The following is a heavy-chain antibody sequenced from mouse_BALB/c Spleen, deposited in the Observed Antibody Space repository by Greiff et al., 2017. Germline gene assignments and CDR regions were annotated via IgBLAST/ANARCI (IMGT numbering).Heavy chain of an antibody. CDR1: GFSLTSYG. Sequence: VNVVESGPGLVAPSQSLSITCTVSGFSLTSYGVHWVRQPPGKGLEWLGVIWAGGSTNYNSALMSRLSISKDNSKSQVFLKMNSLQTDDTAMYYCARDDYDGAWFAYWGQGTLVTVSA. D-gene: IGHD2-4*01. J-gene: IGHJ3*01. V-gene: IGHV2-9*02. CDR2: IWAGGST. CDR3: ARDDYDGAWFAY.